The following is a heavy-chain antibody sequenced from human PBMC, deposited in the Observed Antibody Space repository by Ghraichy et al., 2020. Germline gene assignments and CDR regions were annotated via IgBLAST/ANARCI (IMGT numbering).Heavy chain of an antibody. CDR2: IYYSGST. V-gene: IGHV4-59*01. CDR1: GGSISSYY. CDR3: ARVGDGYNYGDWYFDL. D-gene: IGHD5-24*01. J-gene: IGHJ2*01. Sequence: SETLSLTCTVSGGSISSYYWSWIRQPPGKGLEWIGYIYYSGSTNYNPSLKSRVTISVDTSKNQFSLKLSSVIAADTAVYYYARVGDGYNYGDWYFDLWGRGTLVTVSS.